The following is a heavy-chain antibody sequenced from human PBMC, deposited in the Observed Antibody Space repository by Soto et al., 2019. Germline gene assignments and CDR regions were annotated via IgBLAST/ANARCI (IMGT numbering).Heavy chain of an antibody. J-gene: IGHJ5*02. CDR1: GFTFSSYE. D-gene: IGHD1-1*01. CDR2: IGSSGSTI. Sequence: LRLSCAASGFTFSSYEMNWVRQAPGKGLEWVSYIGSSGSTIYYADSVKGRFTISRDNAKNSLYLQMNSLRAEDTAVYYCARDPGSNWNDGYNWFDPWGEGTLFPVS. V-gene: IGHV3-48*03. CDR3: ARDPGSNWNDGYNWFDP.